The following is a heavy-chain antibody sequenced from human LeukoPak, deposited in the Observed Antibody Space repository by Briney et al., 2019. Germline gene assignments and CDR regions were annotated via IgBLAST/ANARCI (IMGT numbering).Heavy chain of an antibody. CDR2: INTNTGNP. CDR1: GYTFTRYG. Sequence: GASVKVSCKASGYTFTRYGISWVRQAPGQGLEWMGWINTNTGNPTYAQGFTGRFVFSLDTSVSTAYLQISSLKAEDTAVYYCATARADPYGAMDVWGKGTTVTVSS. D-gene: IGHD3-10*01. J-gene: IGHJ6*03. V-gene: IGHV7-4-1*02. CDR3: ATARADPYGAMDV.